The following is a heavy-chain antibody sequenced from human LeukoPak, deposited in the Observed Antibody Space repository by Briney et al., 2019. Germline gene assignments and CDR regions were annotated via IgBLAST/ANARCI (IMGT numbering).Heavy chain of an antibody. CDR1: GFTFKKYD. D-gene: IGHD1-26*01. CDR2: IRASGGAT. J-gene: IGHJ4*02. V-gene: IGHV3-23*01. CDR3: ARLSGTSGSYYGHFDY. Sequence: GGTLRLSCAASGFTFKKYDVTWVRQAPGKGLEWVSGIRASGGATYYADSVKGRFTISRDNSKNTLYFQMNSLRAEDTAVYYCARLSGTSGSYYGHFDYWGQGTLVTVSS.